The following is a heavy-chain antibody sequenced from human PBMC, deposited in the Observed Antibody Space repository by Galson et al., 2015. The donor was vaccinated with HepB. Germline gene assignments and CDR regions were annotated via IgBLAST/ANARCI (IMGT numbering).Heavy chain of an antibody. Sequence: SLRLSCAASGFTFTSYSMHWVRQAPGKGLDWVAVISYDGNIKYYADSVKGRFTISRDNSKDTLYLQMNSLRTEDTAVYYCCSSRRTGPRGRHLDYWGQGTLVTLSS. CDR2: ISYDGNIK. V-gene: IGHV3-30-3*01. J-gene: IGHJ4*02. D-gene: IGHD2-15*01. CDR1: GFTFTSYS. CDR3: CSSRRTGPRGRHLDY.